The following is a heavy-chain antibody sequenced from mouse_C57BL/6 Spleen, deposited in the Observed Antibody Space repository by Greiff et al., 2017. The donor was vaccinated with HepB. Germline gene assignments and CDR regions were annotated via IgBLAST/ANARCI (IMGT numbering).Heavy chain of an antibody. CDR1: GYTGTSYW. CDR2: IYPRSGST. D-gene: IGHD2-4*01. J-gene: IGHJ3*01. Sequence: VQRQQSGAELVKPGAAVKMSCKASGYTGTSYWITWVKQRPGQGLEWIGDIYPRSGSTNYNDKFKSKATLTVDSSSITAYMQLSSLTSADSAVYYCARDDDDGGAWFAYWGQGSLVTVSA. CDR3: ARDDDDGGAWFAY. V-gene: IGHV1-55*01.